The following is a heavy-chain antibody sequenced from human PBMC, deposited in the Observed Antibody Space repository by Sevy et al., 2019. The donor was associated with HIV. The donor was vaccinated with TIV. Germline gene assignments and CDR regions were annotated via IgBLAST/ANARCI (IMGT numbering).Heavy chain of an antibody. V-gene: IGHV3-11*06. CDR1: GFTFSAYY. CDR2: ISSGSTYT. D-gene: IGHD1-20*01. J-gene: IGHJ4*02. CDR3: AREYSWNYFDY. Sequence: GGSLRLSCAASGFTFSAYYMTWIRQAPGKGLEWVSYISSGSTYTNYADSVKGRFTVSRDNAKNSLYLQMNSLRAEDTAVYYCAREYSWNYFDYWGQGTLVTVSS.